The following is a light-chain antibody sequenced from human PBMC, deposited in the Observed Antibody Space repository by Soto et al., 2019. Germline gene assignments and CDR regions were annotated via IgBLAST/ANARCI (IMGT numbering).Light chain of an antibody. J-gene: IGKJ1*01. CDR3: QQYNTYPWT. Sequence: DIQMTQSPSTLSASVGDRVTITCRSSQSISGYLAWYQQKPGKAPKLLIYGASSLESGVPSRFSGSASGTEFTLTISSLQPDDFATYYCQQYNTYPWTFGQGTKVDIK. V-gene: IGKV1-5*01. CDR1: QSISGY. CDR2: GAS.